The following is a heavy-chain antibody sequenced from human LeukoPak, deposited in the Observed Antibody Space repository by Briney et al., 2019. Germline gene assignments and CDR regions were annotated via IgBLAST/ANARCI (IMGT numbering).Heavy chain of an antibody. D-gene: IGHD2-2*01. CDR2: TYYRSKWFN. CDR3: ARGTRNAFDS. J-gene: IGHJ4*02. V-gene: IGHV6-1*01. Sequence: SQTLSLTCVISGDGVSTNNAAAWNWFRQSPSRGLEWLGRTYYRSKWFNEYAISVKSRMLINADTSRNQFSLQLNSVTPEDTAMYYCARGTRNAFDSWGQGTLVTVSS. CDR1: GDGVSTNNAAA.